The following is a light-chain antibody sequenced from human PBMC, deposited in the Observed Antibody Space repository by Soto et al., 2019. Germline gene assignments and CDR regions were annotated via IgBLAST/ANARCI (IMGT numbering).Light chain of an antibody. CDR2: KAS. Sequence: DIQMTQSPSTLSGSLGDRFTITCRASQTISSWLAWYQQKPGKASKLLIYKASTLKSGVPSRFSGSGSGTEFTLTISSLQPDDFATYYCQHYNSYSEAFGQGTKVDIK. J-gene: IGKJ1*01. V-gene: IGKV1-5*03. CDR1: QTISSW. CDR3: QHYNSYSEA.